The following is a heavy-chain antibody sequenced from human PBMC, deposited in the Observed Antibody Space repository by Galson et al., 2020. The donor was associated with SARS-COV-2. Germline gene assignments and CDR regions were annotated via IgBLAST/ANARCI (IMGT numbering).Heavy chain of an antibody. CDR2: ISSSGSSI. D-gene: IGHD5-12*01. V-gene: IGHV3-48*03. CDR3: ARDVYSGYD. Sequence: GESLKISCAASGFTFSDYEMNWVRQAPGKGLEWVSYISSSGSSIYYADSVKGRFTISRDNAKNSLYLQMNSLRVEDTAVYYCARDVYSGYDWGQGTLVTVSS. J-gene: IGHJ4*02. CDR1: GFTFSDYE.